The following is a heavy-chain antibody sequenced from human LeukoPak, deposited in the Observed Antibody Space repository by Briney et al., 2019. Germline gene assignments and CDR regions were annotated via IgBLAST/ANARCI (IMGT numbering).Heavy chain of an antibody. V-gene: IGHV3-48*03. J-gene: IGHJ4*02. Sequence: GGSLRLSCAASGFTISSYEMNWVRQAPGKGLEWVSHISSSSETKNYADSVKGRFTISRDNAKNSLYLQMNSLRAEDTAVYYCAKDQFGTRLDWGQGTLVTVSS. D-gene: IGHD1-1*01. CDR1: GFTISSYE. CDR3: AKDQFGTRLD. CDR2: ISSSSETK.